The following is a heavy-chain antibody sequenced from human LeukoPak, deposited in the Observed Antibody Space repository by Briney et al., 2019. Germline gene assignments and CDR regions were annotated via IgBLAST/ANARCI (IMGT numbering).Heavy chain of an antibody. Sequence: GESLKISCKGSGYSFTSYWIGWVRQMPGKGLEWMGIIYPGDSDTRYSPSFQGQVTISADKSISTAYLQWSSLKASDTAMYYCARRYTMIVVGGTRQYYFDYWGQGTLVTVSS. V-gene: IGHV5-51*01. CDR1: GYSFTSYW. D-gene: IGHD3-22*01. J-gene: IGHJ4*02. CDR3: ARRYTMIVVGGTRQYYFDY. CDR2: IYPGDSDT.